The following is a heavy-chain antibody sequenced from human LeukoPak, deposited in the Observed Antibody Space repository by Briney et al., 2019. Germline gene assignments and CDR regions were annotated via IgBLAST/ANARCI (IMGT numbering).Heavy chain of an antibody. Sequence: PGGSLRLSCAASGFTFSSYAMHWVRQAPGKGLEWAAVISSDGNTQYYADSVEGRSTISRDNSNNTLYLQMNSLRADDTAIYYCARRRIVGSIDDAFDIWGQGTMVTLSS. D-gene: IGHD1-26*01. J-gene: IGHJ3*02. CDR2: ISSDGNTQ. CDR1: GFTFSSYA. V-gene: IGHV3-30-3*01. CDR3: ARRRIVGSIDDAFDI.